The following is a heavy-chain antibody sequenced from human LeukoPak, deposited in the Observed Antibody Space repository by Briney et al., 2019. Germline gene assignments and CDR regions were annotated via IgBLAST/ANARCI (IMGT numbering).Heavy chain of an antibody. V-gene: IGHV4-39*01. Sequence: SETLSLTCTVSGGSISSSSYSWGWIRQPPGKGLEWIGSIYYSGTTYYNPSVKSRVTISVDTSKIQFSLKLSSVAATDTAVYFCARLRFDFWSSYTHPYFDYWGQGTLVTVSS. CDR2: IYYSGTT. CDR3: ARLRFDFWSSYTHPYFDY. J-gene: IGHJ4*02. D-gene: IGHD3-3*01. CDR1: GGSISSSSYS.